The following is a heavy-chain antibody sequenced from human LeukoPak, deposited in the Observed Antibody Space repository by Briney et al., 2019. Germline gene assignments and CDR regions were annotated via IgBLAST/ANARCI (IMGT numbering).Heavy chain of an antibody. J-gene: IGHJ2*01. V-gene: IGHV4-59*08. CDR2: IYYSGST. Sequence: SETLSLTCTVSGGSISIYYWSWIREPPGKGLEGSGYIYYSGSTNYNPSLKRRVTISVDTSKNQFSLKLSSVTAAATAVYYCARLATTVTTNWYFDLWGRGTLVTVSS. CDR3: ARLATTVTTNWYFDL. D-gene: IGHD4-17*01. CDR1: GGSISIYY.